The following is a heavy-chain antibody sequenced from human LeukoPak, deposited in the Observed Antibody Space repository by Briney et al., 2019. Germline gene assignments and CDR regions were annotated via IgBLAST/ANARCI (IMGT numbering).Heavy chain of an antibody. CDR2: IIQDGSER. CDR1: GFPFSTFW. D-gene: IGHD3-16*01. J-gene: IGHJ3*01. Sequence: GSLRLSCAASGFPFSTFWMTWVRQAPGKGLEWVANIIQDGSERYYVGSVKGRFTISRDNAKNSLYLQMNSLRAEDTAVYYCAREGASTISHAFDVWGQGTMVTASS. CDR3: AREGASTISHAFDV. V-gene: IGHV3-7*01.